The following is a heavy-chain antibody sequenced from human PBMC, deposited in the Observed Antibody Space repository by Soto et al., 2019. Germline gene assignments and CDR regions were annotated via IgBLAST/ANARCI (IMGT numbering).Heavy chain of an antibody. Sequence: QITLKESGPTLVKPTQTLTLTCTFSGFSLTTRPVGVGWIRQPPGQALEWVALIYWDDDKRYNPSLKTRVTITKDTSKNQVVLTMTNMDAVDTATYYCAHRQLYNGAWNEGTFDYWGQGALVTVSS. CDR2: IYWDDDK. D-gene: IGHD1-1*01. J-gene: IGHJ4*02. CDR1: GFSLTTRPVG. CDR3: AHRQLYNGAWNEGTFDY. V-gene: IGHV2-5*02.